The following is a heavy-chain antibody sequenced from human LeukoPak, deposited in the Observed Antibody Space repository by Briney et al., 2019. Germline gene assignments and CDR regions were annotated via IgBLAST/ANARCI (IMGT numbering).Heavy chain of an antibody. J-gene: IGHJ4*02. V-gene: IGHV3-23*01. D-gene: IGHD2-15*01. CDR3: ARDCSGGSCYSDH. CDR2: ITGSGAST. Sequence: GGSLRLSCAASGFTFSSYAMSWVRQAPGKGLEWVSAITGSGASTQYADSVKGRFTISRDNSKNTLYLQMSSLRAEDTAEYYCARDCSGGSCYSDHWGQGTLVTVSS. CDR1: GFTFSSYA.